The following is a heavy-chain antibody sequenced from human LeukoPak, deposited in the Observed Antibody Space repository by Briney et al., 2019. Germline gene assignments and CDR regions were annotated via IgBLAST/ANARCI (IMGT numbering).Heavy chain of an antibody. Sequence: GGSLRLSCAASGFTFSSYEMNWVRQAPGKGLEWVAIISYDGSHKYYVDSVEGRFIVSRDSSENMVYLQMSSLRVDDTAVYYCAREALEAGMDLWGQGTLVTVSS. CDR2: ISYDGSHK. CDR3: AREALEAGMDL. CDR1: GFTFSSYE. V-gene: IGHV3-30*03. J-gene: IGHJ5*02. D-gene: IGHD6-19*01.